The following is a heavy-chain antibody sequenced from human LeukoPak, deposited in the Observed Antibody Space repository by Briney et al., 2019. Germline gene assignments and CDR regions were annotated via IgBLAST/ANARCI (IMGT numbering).Heavy chain of an antibody. CDR2: IIPIFGTA. CDR1: GGTFSSYA. Sequence: SVKVSCKASGGTFSSYAISWVRQAPGQGLEWMGRIIPIFGTANYAQKFQGRVTITTDESTSTAYMELSSLRSEDTTVYYCARVPASLRYFEDYYYMDVWGKGTTVTVSS. J-gene: IGHJ6*03. CDR3: ARVPASLRYFEDYYYMDV. D-gene: IGHD3-9*01. V-gene: IGHV1-69*05.